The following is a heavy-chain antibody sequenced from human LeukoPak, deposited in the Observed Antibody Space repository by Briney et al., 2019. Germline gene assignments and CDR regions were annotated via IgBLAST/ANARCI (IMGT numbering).Heavy chain of an antibody. V-gene: IGHV3-74*01. J-gene: IGHJ4*02. D-gene: IGHD2-15*01. CDR3: ARSLGYSSGA. Sequence: QTGGSLRLSCAASGFPFRSHWMHWVRQVPGKGLMWVSYISTDGTTTNYADSVKGRFTISRDNARDTLYLQLNSLRAEDTAIYYCARSLGYSSGAWGQGTLVTVSS. CDR2: ISTDGTTT. CDR1: GFPFRSHW.